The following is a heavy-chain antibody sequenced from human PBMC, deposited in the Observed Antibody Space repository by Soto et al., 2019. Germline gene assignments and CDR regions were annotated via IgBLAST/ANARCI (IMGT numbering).Heavy chain of an antibody. CDR2: IYYSGST. D-gene: IGHD2-21*01. V-gene: IGHV4-59*11. CDR3: ARVGGSYSTFDI. J-gene: IGHJ3*02. CDR1: GGSISSHY. Sequence: SETLSLTCTVSGGSISSHYWSWIRQPPGKGLEWIGYIYYSGSTNHNPSLKSRVAISIDTSKKQFSLKLSSVTAADTAVYYCARVGGSYSTFDIWGQGTMVTVSS.